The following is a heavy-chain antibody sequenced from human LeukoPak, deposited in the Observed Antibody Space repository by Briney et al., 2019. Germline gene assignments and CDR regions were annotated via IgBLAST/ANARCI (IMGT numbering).Heavy chain of an antibody. CDR1: GFTFTNYA. CDR3: AKGVVATGTRYFDY. Sequence: GGSLRLSCAASGFTFTNYAMSWVRQAPGKGLEWVSVISGSGGTTYYADSVKGRFTISRDNSKSTLYPQMNSLRVEDTAVYYCAKGVVATGTRYFDYWGQGTLVTVSS. CDR2: ISGSGGTT. V-gene: IGHV3-23*01. J-gene: IGHJ4*02. D-gene: IGHD6-13*01.